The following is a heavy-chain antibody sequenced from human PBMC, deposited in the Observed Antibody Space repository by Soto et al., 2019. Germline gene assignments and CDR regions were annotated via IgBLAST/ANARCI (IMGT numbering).Heavy chain of an antibody. CDR3: VKGSATSRPYYFDY. CDR2: IIGAGDDT. V-gene: IGHV3-23*01. Sequence: GGSLRLSCAASGFKFSNYAMSWVRQAPGKGLEWVSAIIGAGDDTFHADSVKGRLTISRDNSKNTLFLQMNSLRDDDTALYYCVKGSATSRPYYFDYWGQGTLVTVSS. J-gene: IGHJ4*02. CDR1: GFKFSNYA.